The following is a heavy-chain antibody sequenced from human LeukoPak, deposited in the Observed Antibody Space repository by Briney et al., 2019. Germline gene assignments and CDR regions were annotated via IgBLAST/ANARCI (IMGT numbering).Heavy chain of an antibody. D-gene: IGHD2-2*01. V-gene: IGHV4-39*01. CDR1: GGSISSSSYY. Sequence: SETLSLTCTVSGGSISSSSYYWGWVRQPPGKGLEWFGSIFYSGSTYYNPSLKSRVTISVDTSQNQFSLKLTSVTAADTAVYYCARHPYCSGTSCYSYYYMYVWGKGTTVTVSS. CDR3: ARHPYCSGTSCYSYYYMYV. J-gene: IGHJ6*03. CDR2: IFYSGST.